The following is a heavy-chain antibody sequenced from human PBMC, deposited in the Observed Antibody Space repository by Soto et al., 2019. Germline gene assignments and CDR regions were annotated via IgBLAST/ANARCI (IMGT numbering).Heavy chain of an antibody. D-gene: IGHD6-6*01. CDR3: AXGRSSSLFYYYYYGMDV. J-gene: IGHJ6*02. Sequence: SETLSLTCAVYGGSFSCYYWSWIRQPPGKGLEWIGEINHSGSTNYNPSLKSRVTISVDTSKNQFSLKLSSVTAADTAVYYCAXGRSSSLFYYYYYGMDVWGQGTTVTVSS. V-gene: IGHV4-34*01. CDR2: INHSGST. CDR1: GGSFSCYY.